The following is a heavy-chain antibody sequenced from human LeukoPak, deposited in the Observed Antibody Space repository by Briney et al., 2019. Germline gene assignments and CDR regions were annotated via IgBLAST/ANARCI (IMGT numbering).Heavy chain of an antibody. Sequence: PGGSLRLSCAASGFTFSAYWMSWVRQAPGKGLEWVSSISSSSSYIYYADSVKGRFTISRDNAKNSLYLQMNSLRAEDTAVYYCARDGDTAMVTYYFDYWGQGTLVTVSS. D-gene: IGHD5-18*01. CDR2: ISSSSSYI. J-gene: IGHJ4*02. CDR3: ARDGDTAMVTYYFDY. CDR1: GFTFSAYW. V-gene: IGHV3-21*01.